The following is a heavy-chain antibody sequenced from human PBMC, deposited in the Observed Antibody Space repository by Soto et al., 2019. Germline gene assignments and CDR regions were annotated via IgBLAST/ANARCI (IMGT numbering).Heavy chain of an antibody. CDR1: GGSISSGDYY. CDR2: IYYSGST. D-gene: IGHD3-22*01. J-gene: IGHJ6*02. Sequence: QVQLQESGPGLVKPSQTLSLTCTVSGGSISSGDYYWSWIRQPPGKGLEWIGYIYYSGSTYYNPSLKSRVTISVDTSKNQLPLKLSSVTAADTAVYCCARELGISVSSGCMDVWGQGTTVTVSS. V-gene: IGHV4-30-4*01. CDR3: ARELGISVSSGCMDV.